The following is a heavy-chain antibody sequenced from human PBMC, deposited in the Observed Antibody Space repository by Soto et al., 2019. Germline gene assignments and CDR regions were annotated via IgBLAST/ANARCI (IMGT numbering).Heavy chain of an antibody. CDR3: ARGGQLTPYYYFDS. CDR1: VFTFGIYA. CDR2: ISAAGRRP. D-gene: IGHD1-26*01. V-gene: IGHV3-23*01. Sequence: GPLRLCCAASVFTFGIYAMTWVRQAPGKGLEWVSSISAAGRRPYYADSVKGRFAISRDNSKNTLFLQMNSLRAEDTAVYYCARGGQLTPYYYFDSWGQGILVTVSS. J-gene: IGHJ4*02.